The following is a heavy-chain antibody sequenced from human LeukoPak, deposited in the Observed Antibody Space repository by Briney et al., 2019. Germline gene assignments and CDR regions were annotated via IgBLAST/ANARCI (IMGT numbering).Heavy chain of an antibody. J-gene: IGHJ4*02. D-gene: IGHD3-10*01. CDR3: AKEGVLWHVDY. CDR2: ISGSGGST. CDR1: GFTVSSNY. V-gene: IGHV3-23*01. Sequence: GGSLRLSCAASGFTVSSNYMSWVRQAPGKGLEWVSAISGSGGSTYYADSVKGRFTISRDNSKNTLYLQMNSLRAEDTAVYYCAKEGVLWHVDYWGQGTLVTVSS.